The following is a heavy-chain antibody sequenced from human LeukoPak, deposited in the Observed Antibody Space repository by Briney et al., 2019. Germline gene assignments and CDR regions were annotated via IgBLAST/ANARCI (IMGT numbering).Heavy chain of an antibody. Sequence: GGSLRLSCSASGFTFSRYAMHWVRQAPGKGLEYVSAISSNGGSKYYADSVKGRFTISRDNSRNTLHLQMSSLRVEDTAVYYCVKDSSSGSYFDYWGQGTLVTVS. CDR1: GFTFSRYA. D-gene: IGHD3-10*01. V-gene: IGHV3-64D*06. J-gene: IGHJ4*02. CDR3: VKDSSSGSYFDY. CDR2: ISSNGGSK.